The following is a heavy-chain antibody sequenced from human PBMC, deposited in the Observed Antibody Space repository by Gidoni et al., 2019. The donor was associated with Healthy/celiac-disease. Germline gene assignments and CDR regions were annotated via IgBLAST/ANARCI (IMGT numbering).Heavy chain of an antibody. J-gene: IGHJ5*02. CDR1: GGPISSGDYY. D-gene: IGHD2-15*01. CDR2: IYYSGST. Sequence: QVQLQESGPGLVKPSQTLSLTCTVSGGPISSGDYYWSWIRQPPGKGLEWIGYIYYSGSTYYNPSLKSRVTISVDTSKNQFSLKLSSVTAADTAVYYCASTYCSGGSCYGGDWFDPWGQGTLVTVSS. V-gene: IGHV4-30-4*01. CDR3: ASTYCSGGSCYGGDWFDP.